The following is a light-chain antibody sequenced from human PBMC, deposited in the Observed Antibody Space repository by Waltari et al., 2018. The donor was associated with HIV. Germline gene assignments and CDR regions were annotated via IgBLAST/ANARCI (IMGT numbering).Light chain of an antibody. CDR1: TSAFGDSDP. CDR3: GSYTSSTAWV. Sequence: QSALTQPASVSGSPGQSITISCTGTTSAFGDSDPVSWYHQHPGKTPKLIIYEVNNRPSGVSNRFSGSKSGNTASLTISGLQAEDEADYYCGSYTSSTAWVFGGGT. V-gene: IGLV2-14*01. CDR2: EVN. J-gene: IGLJ3*02.